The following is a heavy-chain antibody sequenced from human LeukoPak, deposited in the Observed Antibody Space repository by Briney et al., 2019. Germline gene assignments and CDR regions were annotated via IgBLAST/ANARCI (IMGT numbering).Heavy chain of an antibody. CDR3: VRDKRDFDYYMDV. CDR2: ISSSSSYI. CDR1: GFTFSNYS. V-gene: IGHV3-21*05. J-gene: IGHJ6*03. Sequence: GGSLRLSCADSGFTFSNYSMNWVRQAPGKGLEWVSYISSSSSYIYYADSVKGRFTISWDNAKNSLYLQMNSLRAEDTAVYYCVRDKRDFDYYMDVWGKGTTVTISS. D-gene: IGHD3/OR15-3a*01.